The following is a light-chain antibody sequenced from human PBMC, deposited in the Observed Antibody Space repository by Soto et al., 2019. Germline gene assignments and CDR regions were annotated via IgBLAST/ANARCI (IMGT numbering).Light chain of an antibody. CDR1: SSDVGGYSY. V-gene: IGLV2-14*01. CDR3: SSFTSSNTWV. Sequence: QSALTQPACVSGSPGQSITISCTGTSSDVGGYSYVSWYQQHPAKAPKLMIYEVSNRPSGVSNRFSGSKSGNTASLTISGLQAEDEGHYYCSSFTSSNTWVFGGGTKLTVL. J-gene: IGLJ3*02. CDR2: EVS.